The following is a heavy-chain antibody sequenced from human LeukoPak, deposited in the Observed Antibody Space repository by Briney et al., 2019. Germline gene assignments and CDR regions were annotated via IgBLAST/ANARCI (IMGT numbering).Heavy chain of an antibody. Sequence: PGGSLRLSCETSGFNFSSNGMHWVRQAPGKGLEWVAVIWYDGSKKYYANSVKGRFTISRDNSKNTLYLQMNSLRGEDTAMYYCARDRVRDGGDNWFDPWGQGTLVTVSS. J-gene: IGHJ5*02. D-gene: IGHD3-10*01. V-gene: IGHV3-33*01. CDR1: GFNFSSNG. CDR2: IWYDGSKK. CDR3: ARDRVRDGGDNWFDP.